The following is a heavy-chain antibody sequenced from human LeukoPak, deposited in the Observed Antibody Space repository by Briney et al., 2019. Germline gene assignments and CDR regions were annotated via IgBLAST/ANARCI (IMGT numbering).Heavy chain of an antibody. J-gene: IGHJ4*02. Sequence: ASVKVSCKASGYTFTGYHMHWVRQAPGQGLEWMGWINPNSGGTNYAQKFQGRVTMTRDTSISTAYMELSRLRSDDTAVYYCARDTSIVVVPALDYWGQGTLVTVSS. CDR1: GYTFTGYH. CDR2: INPNSGGT. CDR3: ARDTSIVVVPALDY. V-gene: IGHV1-2*02. D-gene: IGHD2-2*01.